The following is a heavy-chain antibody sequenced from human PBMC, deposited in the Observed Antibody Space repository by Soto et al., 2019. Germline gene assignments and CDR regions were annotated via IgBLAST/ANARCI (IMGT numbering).Heavy chain of an antibody. CDR3: ASDRSGGPIVVPWFDP. V-gene: IGHV3-7*01. D-gene: IGHD2-15*01. Sequence: EVQLVESGGGSVQPGGSLRLSCAASGFTFRSYWMSWVRQAPGKGLEWVANIKQDGSEKYYVDSVKGRFTISRDNAKNSLYLQMNSLRAEDTAVYYCASDRSGGPIVVPWFDPWGQGTLVTVSS. J-gene: IGHJ5*02. CDR2: IKQDGSEK. CDR1: GFTFRSYW.